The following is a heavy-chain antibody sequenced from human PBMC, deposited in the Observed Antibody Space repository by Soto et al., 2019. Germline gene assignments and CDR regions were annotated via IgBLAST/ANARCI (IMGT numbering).Heavy chain of an antibody. CDR2: ISYDGSNK. Sequence: PGESLKISCAASGFTFSNYCMHWVRQAPGKGLEWVAVISYDGSNKFYVDCVKGRFSISRDNSKSTMYLQMNSMRADDTAMYYCAKDRAYDFWSGYPSFDYSYYGMDVWGQGTTVTVSS. CDR1: GFTFSNYC. J-gene: IGHJ6*02. V-gene: IGHV3-30*18. D-gene: IGHD3-3*01. CDR3: AKDRAYDFWSGYPSFDYSYYGMDV.